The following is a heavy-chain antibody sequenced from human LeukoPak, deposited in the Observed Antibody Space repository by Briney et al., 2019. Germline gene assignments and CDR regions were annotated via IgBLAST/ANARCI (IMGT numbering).Heavy chain of an antibody. Sequence: PGGSLRLSCAASGFTFSSYEMNWVRQAPGKGLEWVSYISSSGSTIYYADSVKGRFTISRDNAKNSLYLQMNSLRAEDTALYYCARVRVVWDLDDAFDIWGQGTMVTVSS. CDR3: ARVRVVWDLDDAFDI. J-gene: IGHJ3*02. V-gene: IGHV3-48*03. CDR2: ISSSGSTI. D-gene: IGHD1-26*01. CDR1: GFTFSSYE.